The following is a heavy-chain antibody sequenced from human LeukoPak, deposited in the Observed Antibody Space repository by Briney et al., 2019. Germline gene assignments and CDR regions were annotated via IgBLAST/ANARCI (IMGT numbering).Heavy chain of an antibody. CDR2: IKQDGSEK. CDR3: ARGITIFGVVLDY. J-gene: IGHJ4*02. V-gene: IGHV3-7*03. CDR1: GFTFSSYW. D-gene: IGHD3-3*01. Sequence: GGSLRLSCAASGFTFSSYWMSWVRQAPGKGLEWVANIKQDGSEKYYVDSVKGRFTFSRDNAKNSLYLQMNSLRAEDTAVYYCARGITIFGVVLDYWGQGTLVTVSS.